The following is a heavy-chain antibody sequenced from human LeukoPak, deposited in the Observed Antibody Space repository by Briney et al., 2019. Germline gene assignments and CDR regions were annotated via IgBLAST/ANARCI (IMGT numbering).Heavy chain of an antibody. Sequence: SETLSLTCTVFGDSFTSYFLNWVRQPPGKGLEWIGHIYKIGTTNYNPSLKSRLTISADTSKNQFSLQLRSVTAADTAVYYCVIGVGWQPDYWGQGALVTVSS. J-gene: IGHJ4*02. CDR1: GDSFTSYF. CDR3: VIGVGWQPDY. V-gene: IGHV4-59*01. CDR2: IYKIGTT. D-gene: IGHD2-15*01.